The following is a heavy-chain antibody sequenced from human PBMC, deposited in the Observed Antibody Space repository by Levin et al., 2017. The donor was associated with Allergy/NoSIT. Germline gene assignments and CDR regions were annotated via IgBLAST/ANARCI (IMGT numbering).Heavy chain of an antibody. V-gene: IGHV1-69*13. CDR2: IIPIFGTA. CDR3: ATGDYYGSGSYYKGAQGYYYGMDG. CDR1: GGTFSSYA. Sequence: SVKVSCKASGGTFSSYAISWVRQAPGQGLEWMGGIIPIFGTANYAQKFQGRVTITADESTSTAYMELSSLRSEDTAVYYCATGDYYGSGSYYKGAQGYYYGMDGWGQGTTVTVSS. J-gene: IGHJ6*02. D-gene: IGHD3-10*01.